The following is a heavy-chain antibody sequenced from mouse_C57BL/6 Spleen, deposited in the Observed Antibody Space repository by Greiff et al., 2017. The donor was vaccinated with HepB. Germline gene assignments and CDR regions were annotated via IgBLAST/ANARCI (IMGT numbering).Heavy chain of an antibody. Sequence: QVQLQQSGAELVRPGASVTLSCKASGYTFTDYEMHWVKQTPVHGLEWIGAIDPETGGTAYNQKFKGKAILTADKSSSTAYMELRSLTSEDSAVYYCTRKIEYDSYFDYWGQGTTLTVSS. D-gene: IGHD2-4*01. CDR3: TRKIEYDSYFDY. CDR2: IDPETGGT. J-gene: IGHJ2*01. CDR1: GYTFTDYE. V-gene: IGHV1-15*01.